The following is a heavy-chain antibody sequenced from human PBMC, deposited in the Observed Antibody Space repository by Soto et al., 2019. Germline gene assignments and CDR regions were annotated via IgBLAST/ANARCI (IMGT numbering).Heavy chain of an antibody. CDR2: INHSGST. Sequence: QVQLQQWGAGLLKPSETLSLTCAVYGGSFSGYYWSWIRQPPGKGLEWIGEINHSGSTNYNPSLKSRVTISVDTSKNQFSLKLSSVTAADTAVYYCASGDYGDAFIDYWGQGTLVTVSS. V-gene: IGHV4-34*01. J-gene: IGHJ4*02. CDR3: ASGDYGDAFIDY. D-gene: IGHD4-17*01. CDR1: GGSFSGYY.